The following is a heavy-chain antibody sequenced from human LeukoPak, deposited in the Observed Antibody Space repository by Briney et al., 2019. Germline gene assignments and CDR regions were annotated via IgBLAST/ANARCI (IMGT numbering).Heavy chain of an antibody. CDR3: ARAKGVSTGYRPTDY. V-gene: IGHV3-30*03. D-gene: IGHD3-22*01. CDR2: ISYDGSNK. CDR1: GFIFTDYW. Sequence: PGGSLRLSCEASGFIFTDYWMTWVRQAPGKGLEWVAVISYDGSNKYYADSVKGRFTISRDNSKNTLYLQMNSLRAEDTAVYYCARAKGVSTGYRPTDYWGQGTLVTVSS. J-gene: IGHJ4*02.